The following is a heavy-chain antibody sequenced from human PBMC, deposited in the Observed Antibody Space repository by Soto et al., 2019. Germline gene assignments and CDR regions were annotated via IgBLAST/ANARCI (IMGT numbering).Heavy chain of an antibody. CDR1: GFTFSNYA. J-gene: IGHJ5*02. CDR3: TRDASRDSSTRGWFDP. CDR2: ISGGSAYI. D-gene: IGHD6-13*01. V-gene: IGHV3-21*01. Sequence: GGSLRLSCAASGFTFSNYAMNWVRQAPGKVLEWVSAISGGSAYIYYTDALRGRFTISRDNAKNSLHLQMNSLRAEDTAVYYCTRDASRDSSTRGWFDPWGPGTLVT.